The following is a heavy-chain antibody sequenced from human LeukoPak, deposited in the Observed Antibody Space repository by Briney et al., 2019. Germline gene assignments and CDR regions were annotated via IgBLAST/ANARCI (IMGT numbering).Heavy chain of an antibody. Sequence: GASVKVSCKASGYTFTSYDINWVRQATGQGLEWMGWMNPNSGNTGYAQKFQGRVTMTRNTSISTAYMELSSLRSEDTAVYYCARANARYSSDENWFDPWGQGTLVTVSS. CDR3: ARANARYSSDENWFDP. D-gene: IGHD6-25*01. CDR1: GYTFTSYD. J-gene: IGHJ5*02. V-gene: IGHV1-8*01. CDR2: MNPNSGNT.